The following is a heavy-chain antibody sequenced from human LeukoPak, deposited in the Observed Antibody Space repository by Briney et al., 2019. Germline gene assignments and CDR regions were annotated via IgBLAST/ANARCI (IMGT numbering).Heavy chain of an antibody. CDR2: INHSGST. V-gene: IGHV4-34*01. J-gene: IGHJ5*02. CDR1: GGSFGGYY. CDR3: AGLYGVFDP. D-gene: IGHD3-10*02. Sequence: SETLSLTCAVYGGSFGGYYWSWIRQPPGKGLEWIGEINHSGSTNYNPSLKSRVTISVDTSKNQFSLKLSSVTAADTAVYYCAGLYGVFDPWGQGTLVTVSS.